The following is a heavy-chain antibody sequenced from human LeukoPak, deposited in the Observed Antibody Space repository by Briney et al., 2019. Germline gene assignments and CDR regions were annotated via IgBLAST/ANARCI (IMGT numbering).Heavy chain of an antibody. D-gene: IGHD2-2*01. V-gene: IGHV4-39*01. CDR1: GGSISSSPYY. Sequence: SETLSLTCTVSGGSISSSPYYWGWLRQPPGKGLEWIGNVYYTGSTHYYPSLKSRVTISVDTSKTQFSLNLTSVTAADTAVYYCVSWDCTKTSCSDHYYDIDVWGKGTTVIVSS. CDR3: VSWDCTKTSCSDHYYDIDV. CDR2: VYYTGST. J-gene: IGHJ6*03.